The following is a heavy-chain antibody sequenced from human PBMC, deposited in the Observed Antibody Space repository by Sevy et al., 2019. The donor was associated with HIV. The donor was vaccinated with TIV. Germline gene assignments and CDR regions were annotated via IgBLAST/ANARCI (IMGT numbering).Heavy chain of an antibody. CDR1: GFTFSSYS. J-gene: IGHJ4*02. CDR3: ARVGVREHYFDY. V-gene: IGHV3-21*01. D-gene: IGHD3-16*01. CDR2: ISSSSSYI. Sequence: GGSLRLSCAASGFTFSSYSMNWVRQAPGKGLEWVSSISSSSSYIYYADSVKGRFTISRDNAKNSLYLQMNSLRAEDTSVYYCARVGVREHYFDYWGQGTLVTVSS.